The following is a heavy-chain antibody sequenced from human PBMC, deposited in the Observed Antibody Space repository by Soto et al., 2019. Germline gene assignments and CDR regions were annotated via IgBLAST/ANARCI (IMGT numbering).Heavy chain of an antibody. CDR3: ALSMVRGVIIKTYYYGMDV. D-gene: IGHD3-10*01. CDR2: INPNSGGT. CDR1: GYTFTGYY. Sequence: GASVKVSCKASGYTFTGYYMHWVRQAPGQGLEWMGWINPNSGGTNYAQKFQGWVTMTRDTSISTAYMELSRLRSDDTAVYYCALSMVRGVIIKTYYYGMDVWGQGTTVTVSS. J-gene: IGHJ6*02. V-gene: IGHV1-2*04.